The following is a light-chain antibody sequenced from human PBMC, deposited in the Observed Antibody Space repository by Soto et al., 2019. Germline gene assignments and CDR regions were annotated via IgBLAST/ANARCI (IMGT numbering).Light chain of an antibody. J-gene: IGKJ2*01. CDR1: QNVLYSSNNKNF. Sequence: DIVMTQSPDSLAVSLGERATINCKSSQNVLYSSNNKNFLAWYQQKPGQPPKLLIYWASTRESGVPDRFSGSGSATDFTLTIGSLQAEDVAVYYCQQYYSTPYTFGQGTKLEIK. CDR3: QQYYSTPYT. V-gene: IGKV4-1*01. CDR2: WAS.